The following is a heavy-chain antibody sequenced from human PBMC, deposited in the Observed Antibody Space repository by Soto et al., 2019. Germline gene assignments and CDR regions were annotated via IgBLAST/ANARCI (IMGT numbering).Heavy chain of an antibody. CDR2: IYYSGST. Sequence: QLQLQESGPGLVKPSETLSLTCTVSGGSISSSSYYWGWIRQPPGKGLEWIGSIYYSGSTYYNPSLKSRVTISVDTSKNQFPLKLSSVTAADTAVYYCARHYDYIWGSYSYWGQGTLVTVSS. V-gene: IGHV4-39*01. J-gene: IGHJ4*02. CDR3: ARHYDYIWGSYSY. CDR1: GGSISSSSYY. D-gene: IGHD3-16*01.